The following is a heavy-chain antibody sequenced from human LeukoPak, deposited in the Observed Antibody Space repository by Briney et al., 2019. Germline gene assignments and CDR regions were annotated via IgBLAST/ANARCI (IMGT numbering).Heavy chain of an antibody. D-gene: IGHD5-12*01. CDR1: GFIFSNYW. Sequence: GGPLRLSCTASGFIFSNYWVTWVRQAPGKGLEWVAQINQDGSKEYYIDSVKARFSISRDNARNSLSLQMNSLRAEDTAVYYCVRDGGVSGYDLLDYWGQGTLVTVSS. CDR3: VRDGGVSGYDLLDY. V-gene: IGHV3-7*01. CDR2: INQDGSKE. J-gene: IGHJ4*02.